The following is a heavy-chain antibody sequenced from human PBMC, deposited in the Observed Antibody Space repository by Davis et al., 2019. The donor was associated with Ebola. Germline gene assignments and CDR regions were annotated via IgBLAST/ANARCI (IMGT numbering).Heavy chain of an antibody. CDR2: IIPVFGIT. J-gene: IGHJ4*02. V-gene: IGHV1-69*13. Sequence: SVKVSCKASGGSFSSYAVSWVRQASGLGLEWMGGIIPVFGITRYAPRFQGRASITADESTSTFFMEMSSLRYEDTAVYYCTKSPLFDYWGQGILVTVSS. CDR1: GGSFSSYA. CDR3: TKSPLFDY.